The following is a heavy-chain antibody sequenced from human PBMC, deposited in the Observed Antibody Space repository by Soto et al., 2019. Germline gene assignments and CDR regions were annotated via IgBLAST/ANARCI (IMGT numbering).Heavy chain of an antibody. CDR3: AHRLGGSSWNDGFFDF. Sequence: QITLKESGPTLVEPTEALALTCSFSGFSLTKSPVGVGWFRQPPGKALEWLAVIYWDDDKRYNPSLKARITMTKDPFRNQVALTWTDMEPEDTATYFCAHRLGGSSWNDGFFDFWGQGLPVTFS. D-gene: IGHD1-1*01. CDR2: IYWDDDK. CDR1: GFSLTKSPVG. V-gene: IGHV2-5*02. J-gene: IGHJ4*02.